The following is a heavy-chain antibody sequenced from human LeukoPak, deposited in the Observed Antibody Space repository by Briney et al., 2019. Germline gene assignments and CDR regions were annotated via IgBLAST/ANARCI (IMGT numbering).Heavy chain of an antibody. V-gene: IGHV1-69*08. CDR3: ARLDYYYYYMDV. J-gene: IGHJ6*03. Sequence: SVKVSCKASGGTFSSYSISWVRQAPGQGLEWMGRIIPILGTANYAQDFQGRVTITADKSTSTAYMELSSLRSEDTAIYYCARLDYYYYYMDVWGKGTTVTVSS. CDR2: IIPILGTA. CDR1: GGTFSSYS.